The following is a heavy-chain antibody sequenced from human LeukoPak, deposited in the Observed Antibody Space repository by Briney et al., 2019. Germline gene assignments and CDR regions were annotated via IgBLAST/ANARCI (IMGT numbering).Heavy chain of an antibody. CDR1: GFIFSSYH. Sequence: PGGSLRLSCVASGFIFSSYHMNWVRQTPEKGLEWVSAISGSGGSTYYADSVKGRFTISRDNSKNTLYLQMNSLRAEDTAVYYCAKYVINYYYYYMDVWGKGTTVTVSS. V-gene: IGHV3-23*01. J-gene: IGHJ6*03. CDR2: ISGSGGST. CDR3: AKYVINYYYYYMDV. D-gene: IGHD2/OR15-2a*01.